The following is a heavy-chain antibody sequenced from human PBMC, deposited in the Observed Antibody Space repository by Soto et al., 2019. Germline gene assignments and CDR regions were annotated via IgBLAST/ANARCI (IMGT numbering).Heavy chain of an antibody. Sequence: ASVKGSCKASGYTFTSYGISWVRQAPGQGLEWMGWISAYNGNTNYAQKLQGRVTMTTDTSTSTAYMELRSLRSDDTAVYYCARELHIAAAGTDAFDIWGQGTMVTVSS. CDR1: GYTFTSYG. V-gene: IGHV1-18*01. CDR3: ARELHIAAAGTDAFDI. CDR2: ISAYNGNT. D-gene: IGHD6-13*01. J-gene: IGHJ3*02.